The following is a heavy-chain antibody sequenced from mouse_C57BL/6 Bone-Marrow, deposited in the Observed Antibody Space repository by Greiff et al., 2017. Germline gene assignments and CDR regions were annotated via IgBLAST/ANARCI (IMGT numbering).Heavy chain of an antibody. CDR3: ARGTMITTGYAMDY. CDR1: GYTFTSYW. V-gene: IGHV1-55*01. D-gene: IGHD2-4*01. CDR2: IYPGSGST. J-gene: IGHJ4*01. Sequence: QVQLQQPGAELVKPGASVKMSCKASGYTFTSYWITWVKQRPGQGLEWIGDIYPGSGSTNYNEKFKSKATLTVDTSSSTAYMQLSSLTSEDSAVYYCARGTMITTGYAMDYWGQGTSVTVSS.